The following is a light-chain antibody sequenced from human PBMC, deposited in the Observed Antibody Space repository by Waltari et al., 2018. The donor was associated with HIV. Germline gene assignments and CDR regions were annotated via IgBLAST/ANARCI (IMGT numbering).Light chain of an antibody. CDR2: GAS. J-gene: IGKJ4*01. CDR3: QQYNNWPLT. Sequence: EILMTQSPTTLSVSPGERATLSCRASQSVGSNLAWYQQNLGQAPRLLFHGASTRANGIPTRFKGSGSGTEFTLSISSLQSEDYAVYFCQQYNNWPLTFGGGTKVEI. CDR1: QSVGSN. V-gene: IGKV3-15*01.